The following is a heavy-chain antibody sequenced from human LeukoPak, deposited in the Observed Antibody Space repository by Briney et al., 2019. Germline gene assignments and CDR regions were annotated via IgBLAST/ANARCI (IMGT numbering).Heavy chain of an antibody. CDR2: ISSGGSTR. Sequence: PGGSLRLSCAASGFTFSSFEMNWVRRAPGKGLEWVSYISSGGSTRYYADSVKGRFTISRDSAKNSLYLQMNSLRAEDTAVYYCAREGGWTFDYWGQGTLVTVSS. D-gene: IGHD2-15*01. CDR3: AREGGWTFDY. V-gene: IGHV3-48*03. CDR1: GFTFSSFE. J-gene: IGHJ4*02.